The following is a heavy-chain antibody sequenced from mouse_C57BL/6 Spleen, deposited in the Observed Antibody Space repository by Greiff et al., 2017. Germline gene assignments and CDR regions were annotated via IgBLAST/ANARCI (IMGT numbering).Heavy chain of an antibody. J-gene: IGHJ4*01. CDR3: ARGIYYYAMDY. Sequence: VQLQQPRAELVRPGSSVKLSCKASGYTFTSYWMHWVKQRPIQGLEWIGNIDPSDSDTHYNQKFKDKATLTVDKSSSTAYMQLSSLTSEDSAVYYCARGIYYYAMDYWGQGTSVTVSS. CDR1: GYTFTSYW. V-gene: IGHV1-52*01. CDR2: IDPSDSDT.